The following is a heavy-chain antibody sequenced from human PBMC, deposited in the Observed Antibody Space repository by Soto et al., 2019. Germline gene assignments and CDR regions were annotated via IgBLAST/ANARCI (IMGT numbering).Heavy chain of an antibody. CDR2: IKQDGSEK. D-gene: IGHD6-6*01. CDR3: AADPRPQLVPIDY. Sequence: GGSLRLSCAASGLTFSRYWMTWVRQAPGKGLEWVANIKQDGSEKYYVDSVKGRFTISRDNAKKSLYLQMNSLRADDTAVCYCAADPRPQLVPIDYWGQGTLVTVSS. V-gene: IGHV3-7*01. J-gene: IGHJ4*02. CDR1: GLTFSRYW.